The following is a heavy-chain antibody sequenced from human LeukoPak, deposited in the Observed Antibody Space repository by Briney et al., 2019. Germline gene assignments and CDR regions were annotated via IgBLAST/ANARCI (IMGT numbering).Heavy chain of an antibody. V-gene: IGHV4-4*07. CDR2: IYTSGST. CDR1: GGSISSHY. J-gene: IGHJ3*02. Sequence: SETLSLTCTVSGGSISSHYWSWIRQPAGKGLEWIGRIYTSGSTNYNPSLKSRVTMSVDTSKNQFSLKLSSVTAADTAAYYCARAYSSGEYAFDIWGQGTMVTVSS. CDR3: ARAYSSGEYAFDI. D-gene: IGHD6-19*01.